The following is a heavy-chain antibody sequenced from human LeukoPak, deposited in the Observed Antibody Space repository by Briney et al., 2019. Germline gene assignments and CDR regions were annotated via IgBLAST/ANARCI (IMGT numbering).Heavy chain of an antibody. CDR2: INSDGSWT. CDR3: VSFYETY. D-gene: IGHD2/OR15-2a*01. CDR1: GNYW. V-gene: IGHV3-74*01. Sequence: GGSLRLSCAASGNYWMHWVCQAPGKGLVWVSHINSDGSWTSYADSVKGRFTISKDNAKNTVYLQMNSLRAEDTAVYYCVSFYETYWGRGTLVTVSS. J-gene: IGHJ4*02.